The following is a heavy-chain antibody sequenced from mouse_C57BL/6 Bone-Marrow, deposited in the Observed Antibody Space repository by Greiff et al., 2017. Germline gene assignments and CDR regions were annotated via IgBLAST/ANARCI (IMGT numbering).Heavy chain of an antibody. Sequence: VQLQQSVAELVRPGASVKLSCTASGFTFTNSYMHWVKQRPEQGLEWIGRIDPANGNTNYAQKFQGKATITADKSSNTAYLQLSGLTSEDTAIXCCDPYGPEAFAYWGQGTLVTVSA. V-gene: IGHV14-3*01. CDR3: DPYGPEAFAY. D-gene: IGHD1-1*02. J-gene: IGHJ3*01. CDR2: IDPANGNT. CDR1: GFTFTNSY.